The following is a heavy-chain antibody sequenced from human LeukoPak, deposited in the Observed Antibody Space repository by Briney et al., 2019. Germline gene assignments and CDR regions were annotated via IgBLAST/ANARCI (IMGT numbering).Heavy chain of an antibody. CDR2: IYYSGST. D-gene: IGHD3-22*01. CDR1: GGSITSSSYY. Sequence: PSETLSLTCTVSGGSITSSSYYWGWIRQPPGKGLEWIGSIYYSGSTYHNPSLKSRVTISVDTSKNQFSLKLSSVTAADTAVYYCARHVTMRRFTSPHDYWGQGTLVTVSS. J-gene: IGHJ4*02. CDR3: ARHVTMRRFTSPHDY. V-gene: IGHV4-39*01.